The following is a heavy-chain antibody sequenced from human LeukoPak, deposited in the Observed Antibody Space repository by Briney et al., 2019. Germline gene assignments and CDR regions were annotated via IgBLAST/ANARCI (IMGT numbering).Heavy chain of an antibody. CDR3: ASRVLNDYGDYYYGMDV. V-gene: IGHV1-69*13. CDR2: IIPIFGTA. D-gene: IGHD4-17*01. J-gene: IGHJ6*02. Sequence: SVKVSCKASGGTFSSYAISWVRQAPGQGLEWMGGIIPIFGTANYTQKFQGRVTITADESTSTSYMELSSLRSEDTAVYYCASRVLNDYGDYYYGMDVWGQGTTVTVSS. CDR1: GGTFSSYA.